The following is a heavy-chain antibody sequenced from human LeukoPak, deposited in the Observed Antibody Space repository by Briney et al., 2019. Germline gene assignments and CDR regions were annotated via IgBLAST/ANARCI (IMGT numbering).Heavy chain of an antibody. V-gene: IGHV3-23*01. J-gene: IGHJ4*02. Sequence: GASLRLSCAASGFTFSSYAMSWVRQAPGKGLEWVSAISGSGGSTYYADSVKGRSTISRDNSKNTLYLQMNSLRAEDTAVYYCAKDRNSEYFDYWGQGTLVTVSS. D-gene: IGHD1-26*01. CDR1: GFTFSSYA. CDR2: ISGSGGST. CDR3: AKDRNSEYFDY.